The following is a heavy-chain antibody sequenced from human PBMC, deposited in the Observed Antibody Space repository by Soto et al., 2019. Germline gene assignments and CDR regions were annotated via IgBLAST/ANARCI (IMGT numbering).Heavy chain of an antibody. D-gene: IGHD2-21*02. J-gene: IGHJ2*01. CDR3: ARDMSAYGGGDCYSDPNWYFDL. CDR2: IYYSGST. CDR1: GGSISSYY. Sequence: QVQLQESGPGLVKPSETLSLTCTVSGGSISSYYWSWIRQPPGKGLEWIGYIYYSGSTNYNPSLKSRVPISVDTSKNQVSLKLSSVTAADTAVYYCARDMSAYGGGDCYSDPNWYFDLWGRGTLVTVSS. V-gene: IGHV4-59*01.